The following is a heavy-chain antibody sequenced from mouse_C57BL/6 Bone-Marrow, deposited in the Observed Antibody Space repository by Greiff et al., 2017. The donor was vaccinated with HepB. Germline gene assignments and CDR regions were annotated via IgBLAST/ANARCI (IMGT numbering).Heavy chain of an antibody. CDR1: GYTFTNYL. D-gene: IGHD1-1*01. CDR3: ARSPYCSYDYYAMDY. CDR2: INPGSGGT. Sequence: VQLQQSGAELVRPGTSVKVSCKASGYTFTNYLIEWVKQRPGQGLEWIGVINPGSGGTNYNEKFKGKATLTADKASSTAYMQLSSLTSEDSAVYFCARSPYCSYDYYAMDYWGQGTSVTVSS. V-gene: IGHV1-54*01. J-gene: IGHJ4*01.